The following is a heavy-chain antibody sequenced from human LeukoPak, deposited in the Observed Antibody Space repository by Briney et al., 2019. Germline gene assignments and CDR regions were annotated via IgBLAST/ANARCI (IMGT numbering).Heavy chain of an antibody. D-gene: IGHD6-19*01. CDR1: GFTFSSYA. CDR3: AKASSGWYYFDY. V-gene: IGHV3-30-3*01. J-gene: IGHJ4*02. CDR2: ISYDGSNK. Sequence: GGSLRLSCAASGFTFSSYAMHWVRQAPGKGLEWVAVISYDGSNKYYADSVKGRFTISRDNSKNTLYLQMNSLRAEDTAVYYCAKASSGWYYFDYWGQGTLVTVSS.